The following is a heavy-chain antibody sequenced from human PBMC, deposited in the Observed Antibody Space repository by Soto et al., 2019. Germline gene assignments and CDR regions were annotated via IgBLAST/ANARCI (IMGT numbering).Heavy chain of an antibody. CDR2: ISYDGSNK. CDR3: AREPRNLYYYDSSGYLN. V-gene: IGHV3-30-3*01. D-gene: IGHD3-22*01. J-gene: IGHJ4*02. CDR1: GFTFSSYA. Sequence: GGSLRLSCAASGFTFSSYAMHWVRQAPGKGLEWVAVISYDGSNKYYADSVKGRFTISRDNSKNTLYLQMNSLRAEDTAVYYCAREPRNLYYYDSSGYLNWGQGTLVTVSS.